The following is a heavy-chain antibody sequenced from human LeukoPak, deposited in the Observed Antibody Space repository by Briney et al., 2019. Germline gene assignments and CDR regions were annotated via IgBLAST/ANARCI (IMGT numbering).Heavy chain of an antibody. CDR2: IYHSGST. J-gene: IGHJ6*02. CDR3: ARARPGGNLYYGMDV. V-gene: IGHV4-4*02. Sequence: SGTLSLTCAVPGGSISSSNWWSWVRQPPGKGLEWIGEIYHSGSTNYNPSLESRVTISVDKSKNQFSLKLSSVTAADTAVYYCARARPGGNLYYGMDVWGQGTTVTVSS. D-gene: IGHD4-23*01. CDR1: GGSISSSNW.